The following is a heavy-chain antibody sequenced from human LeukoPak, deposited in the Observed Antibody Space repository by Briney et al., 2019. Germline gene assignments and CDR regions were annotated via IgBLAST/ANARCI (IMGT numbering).Heavy chain of an antibody. J-gene: IGHJ4*02. V-gene: IGHV4-34*01. CDR1: GGSFSGYY. Sequence: SETLSLTCAVYGGSFSGYYWSWVRQPPEKGLEWIGEINHSGSTNYNPSLKSRVTISVDTSKNQFSLELTSMTAADTAVYYCARRRYDASGYYPSRGRYFDYWGQGTLVTVSS. D-gene: IGHD3-22*01. CDR2: INHSGST. CDR3: ARRRYDASGYYPSRGRYFDY.